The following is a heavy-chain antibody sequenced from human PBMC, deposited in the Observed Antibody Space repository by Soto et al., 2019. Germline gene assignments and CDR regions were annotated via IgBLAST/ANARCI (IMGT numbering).Heavy chain of an antibody. J-gene: IGHJ6*02. CDR2: ISAYNGNT. CDR1: GYTFTSYG. V-gene: IGHV1-18*01. CDR3: ARIGARLDTYDFWSGYSYYYDGMDV. D-gene: IGHD3-3*01. Sequence: QVQLVQSGAEVKKPGASVKVSCKASGYTFTSYGISWVRQAPGQGLEWMGWISAYNGNTNYAQKLQGRVTMTTDTSTTTAYMELRSLRSDDTAVYYCARIGARLDTYDFWSGYSYYYDGMDVWGQGTTVTVSS.